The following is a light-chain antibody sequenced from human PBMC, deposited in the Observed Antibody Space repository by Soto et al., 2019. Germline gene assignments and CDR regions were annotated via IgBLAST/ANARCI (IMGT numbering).Light chain of an antibody. Sequence: QSVLTQPPSVSGAPGQRVTISCTGSSYNIGAGYDVHWYQQLPGTAPKLLIYGNSNRPSGVPDRFSGSKSGTSASLAITGLQAEDEADYYCQSYDSSLSAYVFGTGTKVTV. CDR1: SYNIGAGYD. J-gene: IGLJ1*01. CDR3: QSYDSSLSAYV. CDR2: GNS. V-gene: IGLV1-40*01.